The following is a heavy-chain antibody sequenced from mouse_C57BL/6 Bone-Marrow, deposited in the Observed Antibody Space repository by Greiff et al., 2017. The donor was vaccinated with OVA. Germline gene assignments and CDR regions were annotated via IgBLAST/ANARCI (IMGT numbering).Heavy chain of an antibody. V-gene: IGHV14-4*01. Sequence: EVKLVESGAELVRPGASVKLSCTASGFNIKDDYMHWVKQRPEQGLEWIGWIDPENGDTEYASKFQGKATITADTSSNTAYLQLSSLTSEDTAVYYCTNIYYAMDYWGQGTSVTVSS. CDR3: TNIYYAMDY. J-gene: IGHJ4*01. CDR2: IDPENGDT. CDR1: GFNIKDDY.